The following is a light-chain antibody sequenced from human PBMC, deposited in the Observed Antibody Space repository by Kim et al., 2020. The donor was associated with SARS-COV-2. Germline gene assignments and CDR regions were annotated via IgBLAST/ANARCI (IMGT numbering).Light chain of an antibody. V-gene: IGKV1-17*01. CDR3: QQFNTYPLT. CDR1: QGIRND. Sequence: ASVGDRVTITCRASQGIRNDVGWYQQKPGKAPKGLIFGASTLQGGVPSRFSGSGSGTEFTLTISSLQPEEFATYYCQQFNTYPLTFGGGTKVDIK. J-gene: IGKJ4*01. CDR2: GAS.